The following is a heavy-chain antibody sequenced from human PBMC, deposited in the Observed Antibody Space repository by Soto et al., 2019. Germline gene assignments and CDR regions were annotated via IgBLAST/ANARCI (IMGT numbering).Heavy chain of an antibody. Sequence: PGGSLRLSCAASGVTFRTYGNHWVRLAQGKGLELVAFISDDGSQKSYGDSVKDRFTISRDNSKNTLSLRMISLRADDTAVYFCTRGPRSTSTGTGAFWGQGTLVTVSS. J-gene: IGHJ4*02. V-gene: IGHV3-30*03. D-gene: IGHD1-1*01. CDR2: ISDDGSQK. CDR1: GVTFRTYG. CDR3: TRGPRSTSTGTGAF.